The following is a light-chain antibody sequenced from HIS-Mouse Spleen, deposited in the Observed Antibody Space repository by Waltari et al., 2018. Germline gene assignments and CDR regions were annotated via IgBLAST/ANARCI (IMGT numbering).Light chain of an antibody. CDR1: SPNIGSNY. Sequence: QSVLTQPPSASGTPGQRVTISCSGSSPNIGSNYVSWYQQLPGTAPKLLIYRNTQRPSGVPDRFSGSKSGTSASLAISGLRSEDEADYYCAAWDDSLSGPVFGGGTKLTVL. J-gene: IGLJ3*02. CDR2: RNT. V-gene: IGLV1-47*01. CDR3: AAWDDSLSGPV.